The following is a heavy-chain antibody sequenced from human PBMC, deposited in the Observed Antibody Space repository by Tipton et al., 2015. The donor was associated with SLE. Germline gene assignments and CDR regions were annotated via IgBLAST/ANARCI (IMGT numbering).Heavy chain of an antibody. CDR3: ARYGGYCSGGSCYSDAFDI. J-gene: IGHJ3*02. V-gene: IGHV4-34*01. CDR1: GGSFSDYY. Sequence: TLSLTCAVYGGSFSDYYWSWIRQPPGKGLEWIGVINHSGSTNYNPSLKSRVTISVDTSKNLFSLKLSSVTAADTAVYYCARYGGYCSGGSCYSDAFDIWGQGTMVTVSS. D-gene: IGHD2-15*01. CDR2: INHSGST.